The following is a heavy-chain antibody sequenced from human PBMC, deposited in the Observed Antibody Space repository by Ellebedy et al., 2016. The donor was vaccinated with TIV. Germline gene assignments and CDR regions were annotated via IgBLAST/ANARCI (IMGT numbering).Heavy chain of an antibody. J-gene: IGHJ4*02. D-gene: IGHD2/OR15-2a*01. Sequence: GGSLRLSCAASGFTFRSYGLHWVRQAPGQGLEWVALLSSDGSEEYYADSVKGRFTVSRDKSKNTLFLHMNSLRPEDTAVYSCARTLLSYSFDYWGQGTLVTVSS. V-gene: IGHV3-30*03. CDR1: GFTFRSYG. CDR2: LSSDGSEE. CDR3: ARTLLSYSFDY.